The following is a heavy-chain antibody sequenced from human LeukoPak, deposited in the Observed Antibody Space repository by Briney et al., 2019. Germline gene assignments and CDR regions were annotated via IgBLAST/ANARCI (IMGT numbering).Heavy chain of an antibody. CDR2: INTANGDT. CDR3: ATDFGRMGQFYFDY. Sequence: ASVKVSGMASGYTLTNCAIHWVRQAPGQRLEWMGWINTANGDTKYSQNFQDRVTITRDTSAYTAYMELSSLRSEDTAVYYCATDFGRMGQFYFDYWGQGTLVIVSS. D-gene: IGHD3-16*01. V-gene: IGHV1-3*04. J-gene: IGHJ4*02. CDR1: GYTLTNCA.